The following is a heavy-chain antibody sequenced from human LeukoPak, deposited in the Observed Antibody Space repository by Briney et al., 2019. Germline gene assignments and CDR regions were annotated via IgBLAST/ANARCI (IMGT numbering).Heavy chain of an antibody. V-gene: IGHV3-23*01. CDR3: AKGGITMVRGVRYYYYYMDV. CDR2: ISGSGGST. J-gene: IGHJ6*03. Sequence: GGSLRLSCAASGFTFSSYSMNWVRQAPGKGLEWVSAISGSGGSTYYADSVKGRFTISRDNSKNTLYLQMNSLRAEDTAVYYCAKGGITMVRGVRYYYYYMDVWGKGTTVTISS. CDR1: GFTFSSYS. D-gene: IGHD3-10*01.